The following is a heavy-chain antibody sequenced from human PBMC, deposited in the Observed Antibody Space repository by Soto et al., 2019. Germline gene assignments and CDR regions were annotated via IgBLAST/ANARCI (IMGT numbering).Heavy chain of an antibody. J-gene: IGHJ4*02. CDR3: ARGRVVGAILPFDY. V-gene: IGHV3-53*01. CDR2: IYSGGST. Sequence: GGSLRLSCAASGFTVSSNYMSWVRQAPGKGLEWVSVIYSGGSTYYADSVKGRFTISRDNSKNTLYLQMNSLRAEDTALYYCARGRVVGAILPFDYWGQGTLVTVSS. CDR1: GFTVSSNY. D-gene: IGHD1-26*01.